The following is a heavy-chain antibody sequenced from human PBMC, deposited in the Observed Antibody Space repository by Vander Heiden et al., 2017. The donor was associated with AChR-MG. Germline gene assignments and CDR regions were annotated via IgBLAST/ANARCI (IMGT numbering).Heavy chain of an antibody. D-gene: IGHD6-19*01. J-gene: IGHJ6*02. CDR3: ARDPGIALAGYYYGVDV. V-gene: IGHV4-30-4*01. CDR2: IFHSGST. Sequence: QVQLQESGPGLVKPSQTLSLTCTVSGASIRSGDYYWSWIRQPPGKGLEWIGYIFHSGSTHYNPSLKSRVTISVDTSKNQFSLRLSSVTAADAAVYFCARDPGIALAGYYYGVDVWGQGTTVIVSS. CDR1: GASIRSGDYY.